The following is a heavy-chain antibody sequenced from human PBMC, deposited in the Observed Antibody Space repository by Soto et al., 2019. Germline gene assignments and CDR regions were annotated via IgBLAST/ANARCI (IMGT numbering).Heavy chain of an antibody. V-gene: IGHV1-69*02. Sequence: QVQLVQSGAEVKKPGSSVKVSCKASGGTFSSYTISWVRQAPGQGLEWMGRIIPILGIANYAQQFQGRVTITADKSTSTAYGELSSLRSEDMAVYYCARDPPEAAAGVGRDYWGQGTLVTVSS. D-gene: IGHD6-13*01. CDR1: GGTFSSYT. CDR2: IIPILGIA. J-gene: IGHJ4*02. CDR3: ARDPPEAAAGVGRDY.